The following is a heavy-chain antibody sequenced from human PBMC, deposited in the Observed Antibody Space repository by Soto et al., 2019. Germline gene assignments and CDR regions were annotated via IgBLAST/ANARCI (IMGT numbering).Heavy chain of an antibody. J-gene: IGHJ5*02. CDR3: ARDYRYYDSSGHEGVNWFDP. CDR2: INPNSGGT. D-gene: IGHD3-22*01. Sequence: GASVKVSFKASGYTFTGYYMHWVRQAPGQGLEWMGWINPNSGGTNYAQKFQGRVTMTRDTSISTAYMELSRLRSDDTAVYYCARDYRYYDSSGHEGVNWFDPWGQGTLVTVSS. V-gene: IGHV1-2*02. CDR1: GYTFTGYY.